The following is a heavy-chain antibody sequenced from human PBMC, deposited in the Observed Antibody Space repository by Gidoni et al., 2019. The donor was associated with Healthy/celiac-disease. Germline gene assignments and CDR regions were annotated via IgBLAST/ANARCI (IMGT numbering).Heavy chain of an antibody. Sequence: EVQLVESGGGLIQLGGSMRRSCAAAGFTVSSNYMSWVRQAPGKGLEWVSVIYSGGSTYYADSVKGRFTISRDNSKNTLYLQMNSLRAEDTAVYYCARGLGGWTDYWGQGTLVTVSS. J-gene: IGHJ4*02. CDR3: ARGLGGWTDY. D-gene: IGHD6-19*01. CDR2: IYSGGST. CDR1: GFTVSSNY. V-gene: IGHV3-53*01.